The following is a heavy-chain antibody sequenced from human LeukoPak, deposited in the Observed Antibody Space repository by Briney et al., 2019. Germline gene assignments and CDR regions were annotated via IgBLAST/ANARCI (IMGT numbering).Heavy chain of an antibody. V-gene: IGHV3-30*04. CDR1: VFTFSSDA. D-gene: IGHD1-14*01. CDR3: AIDDSGKFRTLESNWFDP. CDR2: ISYDGSNK. J-gene: IGHJ5*02. Sequence: PGGSLRLSCAASVFTFSSDAMHWVRQAPGKGLEWVAVISYDGSNKYYADSVKGRFTISRDNSKNTLYLQMNSLRAEDMAVYFSAIDDSGKFRTLESNWFDPWGQGTLVTVSS.